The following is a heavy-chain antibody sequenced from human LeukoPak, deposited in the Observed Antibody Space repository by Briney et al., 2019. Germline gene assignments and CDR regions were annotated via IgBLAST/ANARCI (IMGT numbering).Heavy chain of an antibody. V-gene: IGHV3-74*01. CDR2: INSDGTST. Sequence: PGGSLRLSCAASGFTFSTCWMHWVRQSPGKGLVWVSRINSDGTSTTYADSVKGRFTISRDNAKNTLCPQMNSLRAEDTAVYYCAATYYDSSGHKGRIDYWGQGTLVTVSS. CDR1: GFTFSTCW. CDR3: AATYYDSSGHKGRIDY. D-gene: IGHD3-22*01. J-gene: IGHJ4*02.